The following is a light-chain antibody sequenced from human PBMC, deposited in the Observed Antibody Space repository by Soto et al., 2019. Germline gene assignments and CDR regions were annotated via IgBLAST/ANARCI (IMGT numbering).Light chain of an antibody. V-gene: IGKV3-20*01. Sequence: SVLPQSPRILTETPGGGATLSRRDSQSVSRSNLAWYKQKPGPAPRLLISGASSRATGIPDRFSGSGSGTAFTLTIRRLEPEDFAVYYCQQYGSSPWTFGQGTKVDIK. J-gene: IGKJ1*01. CDR2: GAS. CDR1: QSVSRSN. CDR3: QQYGSSPWT.